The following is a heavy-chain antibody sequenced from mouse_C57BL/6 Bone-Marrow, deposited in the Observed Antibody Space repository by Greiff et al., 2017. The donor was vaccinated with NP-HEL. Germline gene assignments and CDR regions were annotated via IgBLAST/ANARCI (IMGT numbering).Heavy chain of an antibody. CDR3: ERGITTVPFAY. CDR2: INPSSGYT. CDR1: GYTFTSYW. Sequence: VQLQESGAELAKPGASVKLSCKASGYTFTSYWMHWVKQRPGQGLEWIGYINPSSGYTKYNQKFKDKATLTAAKSSSTAYMQLSRLTDEDSADYDCERGITTVPFAYWGQGTLVTVSA. D-gene: IGHD1-1*01. J-gene: IGHJ3*01. V-gene: IGHV1-7*01.